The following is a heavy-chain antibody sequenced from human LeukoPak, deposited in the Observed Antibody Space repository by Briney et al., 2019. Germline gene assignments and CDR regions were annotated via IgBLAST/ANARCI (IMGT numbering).Heavy chain of an antibody. J-gene: IGHJ3*02. CDR2: INPSGGST. V-gene: IGHV1-46*01. D-gene: IGHD5-24*01. CDR1: GYTFTSYY. CDR3: ATPEMETYDAFDI. Sequence: ASVKVSCKASGYTFTSYYMHWVRQAPGQGLEWMGIINPSGGSTSYAQKFQGRVTMTEDTSTDTAYMELSSLRSEDTAVYYCATPEMETYDAFDIWGQGTMVTVSS.